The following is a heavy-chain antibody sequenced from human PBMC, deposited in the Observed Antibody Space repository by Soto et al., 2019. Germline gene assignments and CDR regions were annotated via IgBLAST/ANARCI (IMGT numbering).Heavy chain of an antibody. CDR2: ISYDGSNK. V-gene: IGHV3-30*03. D-gene: IGHD2-21*01. CDR1: GFTFSSYG. Sequence: PGGSLRLSCAASGFTFSSYGMHWVRQAPGKGLEWVAVISYDGSNKYYADSVKGRFTISRDNSKNTLYLQMNSLRAEDTAVYYCASVAYCGGDCPVGYFHPWGQDTLVTVSS. J-gene: IGHJ1*01. CDR3: ASVAYCGGDCPVGYFHP.